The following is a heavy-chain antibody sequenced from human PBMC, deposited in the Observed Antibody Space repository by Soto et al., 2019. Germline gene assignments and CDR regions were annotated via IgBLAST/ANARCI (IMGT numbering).Heavy chain of an antibody. CDR3: ARDRRADDYGDDAFDN. Sequence: EVQLVESGGGLVQRGGSLRLSCPASGLIVDNNYMSWVRQAPGKGLEWISVMYSAGNTYYADSVRGRFTISRDSSTNTLFLEMHSLRVEDTAVYYCARDRRADDYGDDAFDNWGQGTLVTVSS. J-gene: IGHJ4*02. CDR2: MYSAGNT. D-gene: IGHD4-17*01. CDR1: GLIVDNNY. V-gene: IGHV3-66*01.